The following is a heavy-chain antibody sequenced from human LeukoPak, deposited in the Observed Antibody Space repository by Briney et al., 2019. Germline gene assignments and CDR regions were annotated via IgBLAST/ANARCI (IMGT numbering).Heavy chain of an antibody. J-gene: IGHJ4*02. V-gene: IGHV3-48*02. CDR2: ISGGSSVI. Sequence: PGGSLRLSCAASGFTFNRYSMNWVRQAPGKGLEWLSHISGGSSVIDYADSVKGRFTISRDNAKNSLYLQMNSLRDEDTAVYYCARDRDFASGYWGQGTLVTVSS. CDR1: GFTFNRYS. CDR3: ARDRDFASGY.